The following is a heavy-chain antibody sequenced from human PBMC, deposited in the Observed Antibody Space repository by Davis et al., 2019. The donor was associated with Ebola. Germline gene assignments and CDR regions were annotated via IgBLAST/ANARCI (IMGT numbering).Heavy chain of an antibody. CDR3: AREGLRYFDL. J-gene: IGHJ2*01. Sequence: PSETLSLTCAVYGGSFSGYYWSWIRQPPGKGLEWIGEINHSGSTNYNPSLKSRVTISVDTSKNQFSLKLSSVTAADTAVYYCAREGLRYFDLWGRGTLVTVSS. CDR2: INHSGST. CDR1: GGSFSGYY. D-gene: IGHD4/OR15-4a*01. V-gene: IGHV4-34*01.